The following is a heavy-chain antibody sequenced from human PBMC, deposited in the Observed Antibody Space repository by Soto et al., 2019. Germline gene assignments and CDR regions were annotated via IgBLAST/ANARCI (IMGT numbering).Heavy chain of an antibody. Sequence: EVQLLESGGGLVQPGGSLRLSCAASGFTFSSNAMSWVRQAPGKGLEWVSSISGSGDTTYYADSVKGRFTISRDNSKRTLRLQPNSLRAEDTAVLYCAILNFRGIDYWGQGTLVTVSS. CDR1: GFTFSSNA. J-gene: IGHJ4*02. CDR3: AILNFRGIDY. D-gene: IGHD2-21*01. V-gene: IGHV3-23*01. CDR2: ISGSGDTT.